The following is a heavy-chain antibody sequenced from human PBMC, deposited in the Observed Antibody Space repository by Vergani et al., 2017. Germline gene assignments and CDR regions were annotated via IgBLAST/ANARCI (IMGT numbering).Heavy chain of an antibody. D-gene: IGHD2-8*01. Sequence: QLQLQESGPGLVKPSETLSLTCTVSGGSISSSSYYWGWIRQPPGKGLEWIGSIYYSGSTYYNPSLKSRVTISVDTSKNQFSLKLSSVTAADTAVYYCARDRDCTNGVCYHDAFDIWGQGTMVTVSS. CDR3: ARDRDCTNGVCYHDAFDI. CDR2: IYYSGST. CDR1: GGSISSSSYY. J-gene: IGHJ3*02. V-gene: IGHV4-39*07.